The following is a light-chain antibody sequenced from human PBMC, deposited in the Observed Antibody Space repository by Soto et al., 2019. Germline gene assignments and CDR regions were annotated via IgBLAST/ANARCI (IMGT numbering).Light chain of an antibody. CDR3: CSYAGSYTWV. CDR2: DVS. CDR1: SSDVGGYNY. Sequence: QSALTQPRSVSESPGQSVTISCTGTSSDVGGYNYVSWYQQHPGKAPKLMIYDVSKRPSGVPDRFSGSKSGDTASLTISGLQAEDEADYYFCSYAGSYTWVFGGGTKLTVL. V-gene: IGLV2-11*01. J-gene: IGLJ3*02.